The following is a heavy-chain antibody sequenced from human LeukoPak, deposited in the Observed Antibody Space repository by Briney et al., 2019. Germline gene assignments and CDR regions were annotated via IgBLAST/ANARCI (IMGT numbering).Heavy chain of an antibody. CDR3: ARDRMYYYDSSGYPSLGY. Sequence: GGSLRLSCAASGFTFSSYSMNWVRQAPGKGLEWVSYISSSSSTIYYADSVKGRFTISRDNAKNSLYLQMNSLRAEDTAVYYCARDRMYYYDSSGYPSLGYWGQGTLDTVSS. CDR2: ISSSSSTI. CDR1: GFTFSSYS. D-gene: IGHD3-22*01. J-gene: IGHJ4*02. V-gene: IGHV3-48*04.